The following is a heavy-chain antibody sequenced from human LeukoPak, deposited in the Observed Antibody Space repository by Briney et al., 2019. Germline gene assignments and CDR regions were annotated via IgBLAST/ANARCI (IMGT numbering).Heavy chain of an antibody. D-gene: IGHD1-14*01. V-gene: IGHV3-21*04. CDR1: GFTFSSYS. Sequence: PGGSLRLSCAASGFTFSSYSMNWVRQAPGKGLEWVSSISSSSAYIYYADSMKGRFTVSRDNAKSSLFLQMNSLRAEDTAVYYCARGRIHPATGFDDYWGQGTLVTVSS. CDR3: ARGRIHPATGFDDY. CDR2: ISSSSAYI. J-gene: IGHJ4*02.